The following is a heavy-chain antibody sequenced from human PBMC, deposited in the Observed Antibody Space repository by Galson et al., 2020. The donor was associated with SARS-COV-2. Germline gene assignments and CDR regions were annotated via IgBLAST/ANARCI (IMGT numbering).Heavy chain of an antibody. Sequence: ASVKVSCKASGYTFSDSNMHWVRQAPGQRPEWMGWIIPKSGDTQFAQKFEGRVTMTRDTSTSTAYMELSGLTSDDTAVYYCAKGRWNSGHDRCDYWGQGTLVTVSS. J-gene: IGHJ4*02. V-gene: IGHV1-2*02. CDR1: GYTFSDSN. D-gene: IGHD5-12*01. CDR3: AKGRWNSGHDRCDY. CDR2: IIPKSGDT.